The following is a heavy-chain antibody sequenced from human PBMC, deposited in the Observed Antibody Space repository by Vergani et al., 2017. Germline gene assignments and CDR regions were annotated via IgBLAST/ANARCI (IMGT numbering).Heavy chain of an antibody. D-gene: IGHD3-22*01. CDR1: GFTFSSYS. CDR2: ISSSSSTI. CDR3: AGDSPLDNYYDSSGHPPGGY. V-gene: IGHV3-48*01. J-gene: IGHJ4*02. Sequence: EVQLVESGGGLVQPGGSLRLPCAAPGFTFSSYSMNWVRQAPGKGLEWVSYISSSSSTIYYADSVKGRFTISRDNAKNSLYLQMNSLSAEDTAVYYCAGDSPLDNYYDSSGHPPGGYWGQGTLVTVSS.